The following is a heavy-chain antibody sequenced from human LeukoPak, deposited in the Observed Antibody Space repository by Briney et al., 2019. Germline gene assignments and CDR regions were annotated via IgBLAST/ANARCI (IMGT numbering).Heavy chain of an antibody. J-gene: IGHJ5*02. CDR1: GGTFSSYA. D-gene: IGHD2-2*01. CDR3: AGSREIEPSIVVVPAGWFDP. Sequence: SVKVSCKASGGTFSSYAISWVRQAPGQGLEWMGRIIPIFGIANYAQKFQGRVTITADKSTSTAYMELSSLRSEDTAVYYCAGSREIEPSIVVVPAGWFDPWGQGTLVTVSS. V-gene: IGHV1-69*04. CDR2: IIPIFGIA.